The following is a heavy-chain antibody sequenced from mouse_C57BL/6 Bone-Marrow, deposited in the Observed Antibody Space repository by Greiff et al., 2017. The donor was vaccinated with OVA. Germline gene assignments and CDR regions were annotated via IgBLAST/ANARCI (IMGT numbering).Heavy chain of an antibody. CDR3: ATLIYYYGSSPRFDV. V-gene: IGHV1-81*01. D-gene: IGHD1-1*01. CDR1: GYTFTSYG. CDR2: IYPRSGNT. J-gene: IGHJ1*03. Sequence: QVQLKQSGAELARPGASVKLSCKASGYTFTSYGISWVKQRTGQGLEWIGEIYPRSGNTYYNEKFKGKATLTADKSSSTAYMELRSLTSEDSAVYFCATLIYYYGSSPRFDVWGTGTTVTVSS.